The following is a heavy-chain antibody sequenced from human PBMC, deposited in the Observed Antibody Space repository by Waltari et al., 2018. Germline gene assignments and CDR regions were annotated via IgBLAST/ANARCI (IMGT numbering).Heavy chain of an antibody. J-gene: IGHJ6*02. CDR2: ITSSSTYT. CDR1: GFTFSRYR. V-gene: IGHV3-21*01. Sequence: EVQLVASGGGLVKPGGSLRLSCAASGFTFSRYRLNWVRQAPGKGLEWVSSITSSSTYTYYADSVKGRFTISRDNARNSLFVEMKSLRAEDTAVYYCARDLGSRGPRGMDVWGQGTTVIVS. CDR3: ARDLGSRGPRGMDV. D-gene: IGHD2-2*01.